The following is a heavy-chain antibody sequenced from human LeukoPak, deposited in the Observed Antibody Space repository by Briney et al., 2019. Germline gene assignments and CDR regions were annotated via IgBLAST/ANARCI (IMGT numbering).Heavy chain of an antibody. Sequence: SETLSLTCTVSGGSISSYYWSWIRQPAGKGLEWIGRIYTSGSTNYNPSLKSRVTMSVDTSKNQFSLKLSSVTAADTAVYYCARQPPAPNYDLWSGYAYYFDYWGQGTLVPVSS. J-gene: IGHJ4*02. V-gene: IGHV4-4*07. CDR2: IYTSGST. CDR3: ARQPPAPNYDLWSGYAYYFDY. CDR1: GGSISSYY. D-gene: IGHD3-3*01.